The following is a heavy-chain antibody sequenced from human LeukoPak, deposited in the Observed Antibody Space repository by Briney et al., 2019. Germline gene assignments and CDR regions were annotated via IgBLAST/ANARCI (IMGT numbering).Heavy chain of an antibody. D-gene: IGHD1-7*01. CDR1: GFTFSGFS. CDR2: INGNGDTT. V-gene: IGHV3-64*02. CDR3: ARIGMENFYDL. Sequence: GGSLRLSCAGSGFTFSGFSMHWVRQAPGKGLEYASAINGNGDTTYYADSVKGRFSISRDNSKNTLYLQMGNLRGEDMALYFCARIGMENFYDLWGQGTLVTVSA. J-gene: IGHJ5*02.